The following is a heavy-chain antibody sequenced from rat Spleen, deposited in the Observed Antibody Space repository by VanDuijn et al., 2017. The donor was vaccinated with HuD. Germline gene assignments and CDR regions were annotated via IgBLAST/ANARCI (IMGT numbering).Heavy chain of an antibody. CDR3: ARARYYSSHGDFFDY. CDR2: ISYGDSSGHSST. Sequence: EVQLVESGGGLVQPGRSMKLSCAASGFTFSNYGLAWVRQAPKKGLEWVAYISYGDSSGHSSTYYRDSVKGRFTISRDNAKSTLSLQMDSLRSEDTAIYYCARARYYSSHGDFFDYWGQGVMVTVSS. CDR1: GFTFSNYG. V-gene: IGHV5-25*01. J-gene: IGHJ2*01. D-gene: IGHD1-2*01.